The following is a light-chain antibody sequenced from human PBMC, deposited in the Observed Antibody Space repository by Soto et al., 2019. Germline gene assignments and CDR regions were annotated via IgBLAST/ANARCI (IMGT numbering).Light chain of an antibody. CDR2: KAS. Sequence: DIQMTQSPXXXXASXXXXXXXXXRXXQXXXXCXAYNQHNPRQPPKLLIYKASSLESGVPSRFSGSRSGTELTITISSLQPDDFATYYCQQYNTSHTFGQGTKLEIK. V-gene: IGKV1-5*03. CDR3: QQYNTSHT. CDR1: QXXXXC. J-gene: IGKJ2*01.